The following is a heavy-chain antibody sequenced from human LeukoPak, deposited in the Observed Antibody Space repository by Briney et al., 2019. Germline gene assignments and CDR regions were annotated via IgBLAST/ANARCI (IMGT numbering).Heavy chain of an antibody. V-gene: IGHV3-33*06. CDR1: GFTFSSYG. CDR3: AKCGNSGCHLIDY. CDR2: IWYDGNNK. D-gene: IGHD5-12*01. J-gene: IGHJ4*02. Sequence: GRSLRLSCAASGFTFSSYGMHWVRQAPGKGLEWVAVIWYDGNNKYYADSVKGRFTISRDNSKSTLYLQMDSLRAEDTAVHYCAKCGNSGCHLIDYWGQGTLVTVSS.